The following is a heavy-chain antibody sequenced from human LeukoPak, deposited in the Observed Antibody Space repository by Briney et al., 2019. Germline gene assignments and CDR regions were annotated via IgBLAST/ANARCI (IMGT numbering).Heavy chain of an antibody. V-gene: IGHV3-11*05. Sequence: PGGSLRLSCVVSGFTYTDYYKTWVRQAPGKGLEWLSYISGNSADINYLDSVRGRFTISRDNAKNSLYLQMNSLRVEDTAVYYCTRDPRRLDYLGQGTLVTVSS. J-gene: IGHJ4*02. CDR1: GFTYTDYY. CDR3: TRDPRRLDY. CDR2: ISGNSADI.